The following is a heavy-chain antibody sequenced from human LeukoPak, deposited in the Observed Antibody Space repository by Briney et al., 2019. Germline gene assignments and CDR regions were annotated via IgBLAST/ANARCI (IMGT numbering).Heavy chain of an antibody. CDR1: GGSISSYY. CDR3: ARHVVGYNYGYSFDY. D-gene: IGHD5-18*01. V-gene: IGHV4-59*08. J-gene: IGHJ4*02. Sequence: PSETLSLTCTVSGGSISSYYWSWIRQPPGKGLEWIGYIYYSGSTNYNPSLKSRVTISVDTSKNQFSLKLSSVTAADTAVYYCARHVVGYNYGYSFDYWGQGTLVTVSS. CDR2: IYYSGST.